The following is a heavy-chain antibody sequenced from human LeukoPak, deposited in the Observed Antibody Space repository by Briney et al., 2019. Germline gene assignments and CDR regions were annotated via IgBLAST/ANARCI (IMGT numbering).Heavy chain of an antibody. CDR2: MYLSGTT. D-gene: IGHD3-22*01. CDR3: AGLVGRYSSGLYYYYFDY. V-gene: IGHV4-4*02. J-gene: IGHJ4*02. CDR1: GDSINSLDL. Sequence: SETLSFTCTVSGDSINSLDLWSWVRQPPGKGLEWIGEMYLSGTTHSNPSVKSRVTISIDKSKNQFFLNLSPVTAADTAVYYCAGLVGRYSSGLYYYYFDYWGQGTLVTVSS.